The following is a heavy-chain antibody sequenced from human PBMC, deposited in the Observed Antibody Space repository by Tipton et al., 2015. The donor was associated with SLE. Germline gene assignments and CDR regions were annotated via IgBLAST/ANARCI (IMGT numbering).Heavy chain of an antibody. CDR1: GGSISSSSYY. CDR2: IYYSGST. V-gene: IGHV4-39*07. Sequence: TLSLTCTVPGGSISSSSYYWGWIRQPPGKGLEWIGSIYYSGSTYYNPSLKSRVTISVDTSKNQFSLKLSSVTAADTAVYYCARLRWYFDLWGRGTLVTVSS. J-gene: IGHJ2*01. CDR3: ARLRWYFDL.